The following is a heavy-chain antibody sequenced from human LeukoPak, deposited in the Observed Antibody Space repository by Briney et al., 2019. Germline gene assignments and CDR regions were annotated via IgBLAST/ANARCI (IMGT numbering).Heavy chain of an antibody. D-gene: IGHD2-2*01. CDR1: GGSISSSSYY. J-gene: IGHJ4*02. V-gene: IGHV4-39*01. CDR2: IYYSGST. CDR3: ARHTMVVPAANDY. Sequence: PSETLSLTCTVSGGSISSSSYYWGWIRQPPGKGLEWIGSIYYSGSTYYSPSLKSRVTISVDTSKNQFSLKLSSVTAADTAVYYCARHTMVVPAANDYWGQGTLVTVSS.